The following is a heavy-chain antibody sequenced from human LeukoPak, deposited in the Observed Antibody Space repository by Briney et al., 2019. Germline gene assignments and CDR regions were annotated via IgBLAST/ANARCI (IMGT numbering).Heavy chain of an antibody. V-gene: IGHV4-59*01. Sequence: SETLSLTCTVSGGSIGTYYWSWIRQPPGKGLEWIGYIYYSGSTNYNPSLKSRVTISVDTSKNQFSLKLSSVTAADTAVYYCARDKGSSGYYFDAFHIWGHGTMVTVSS. CDR2: IYYSGST. J-gene: IGHJ3*02. CDR1: GGSIGTYY. CDR3: ARDKGSSGYYFDAFHI. D-gene: IGHD3-22*01.